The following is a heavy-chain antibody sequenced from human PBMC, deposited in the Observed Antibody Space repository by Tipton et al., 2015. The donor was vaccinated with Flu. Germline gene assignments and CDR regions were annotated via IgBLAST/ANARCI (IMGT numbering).Heavy chain of an antibody. V-gene: IGHV4-38-2*02. Sequence: TLSLTCTLSGDSISSDYYWGWIRQPPGKGLEWIGNIFHTGSTYHNPSLKSRVTMSLDRSKNQFSLKLSSVTAADTAVYYCTRQRTVMVTDFWGQGSLVTVSS. CDR1: GDSISSDYY. CDR2: IFHTGST. D-gene: IGHD5-18*01. J-gene: IGHJ4*02. CDR3: TRQRTVMVTDF.